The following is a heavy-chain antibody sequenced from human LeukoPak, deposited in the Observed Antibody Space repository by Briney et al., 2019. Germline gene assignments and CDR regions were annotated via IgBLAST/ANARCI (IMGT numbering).Heavy chain of an antibody. CDR1: GFSLSTSEVG. Sequence: SGPTLVNPTQTLTLTCTFSGFSLSTSEVGVGWIRQTPGMALEWLALIYWNDDTYYRPSLRSRLTITRDSSENHIVLTMTNMDPVDTGTYFCARGRETARSSLFDYWGQGALVTVSS. J-gene: IGHJ4*02. V-gene: IGHV2-5*04. CDR2: IYWNDDT. D-gene: IGHD2-21*02. CDR3: ARGRETARSSLFDY.